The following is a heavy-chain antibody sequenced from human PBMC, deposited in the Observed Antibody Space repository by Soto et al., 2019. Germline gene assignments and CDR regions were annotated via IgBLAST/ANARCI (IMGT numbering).Heavy chain of an antibody. V-gene: IGHV3-21*01. D-gene: IGHD2-15*01. CDR2: ISGGSHYI. CDR3: ARTLAPIYSVAY. CDR1: GFTFTSYT. J-gene: IGHJ4*02. Sequence: EVQLVESGGGLVKPGGSLRLSCAGSGFTFTSYTLKWDRQPPGKGLELVSSISGGSHYIYYADSVQGRCTISRDKAKKSLYLQMNSLTAEDTAVYYCARTLAPIYSVAYWGQGTLVSVSS.